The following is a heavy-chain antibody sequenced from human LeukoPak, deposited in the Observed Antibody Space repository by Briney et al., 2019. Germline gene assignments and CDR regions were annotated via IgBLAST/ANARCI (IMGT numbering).Heavy chain of an antibody. V-gene: IGHV3-15*01. CDR2: IKSKRDGETT. J-gene: IGHJ4*02. CDR3: TADVPEHPAQIDY. D-gene: IGHD1/OR15-1a*01. Sequence: GGSLRLSCAASGFTFSNAWMNWVRQAPGRGPEWVGRIKSKRDGETTDYPSPVKDRFSVSRDDSKYTLYLQVNSLKVEDTGVYCCTADVPEHPAQIDYWGQGTLVTVSS. CDR1: GFTFSNAW.